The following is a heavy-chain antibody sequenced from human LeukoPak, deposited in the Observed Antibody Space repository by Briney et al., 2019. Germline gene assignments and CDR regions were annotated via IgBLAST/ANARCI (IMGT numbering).Heavy chain of an antibody. CDR2: ISSNGGST. CDR1: GFTFSSYA. CDR3: ATEPLRYFDLGYFDL. J-gene: IGHJ2*01. D-gene: IGHD3-9*01. V-gene: IGHV3-64*01. Sequence: GRSLRLSCAASGFTFSSYAMHWVRQAPGKGLEYVSAISSNGGSTYYANSVKGRFTISRDNSKNTLYLQMGSLRAEDMAVYYCATEPLRYFDLGYFDLWGRGTLVTVSS.